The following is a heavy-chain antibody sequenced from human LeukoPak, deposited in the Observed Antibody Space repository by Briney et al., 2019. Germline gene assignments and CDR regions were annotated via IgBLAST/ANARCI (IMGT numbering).Heavy chain of an antibody. Sequence: GGSLRLSCAASGFTLSNYWMTWDRQAPGKGLEWVAHINQDGSEEHYMDSAKARFTISRDNAKNSLSLQMNSLRAEDTAVYYCVRDGGVSGYDLLDYWGQGTLVTVSS. J-gene: IGHJ4*02. CDR3: VRDGGVSGYDLLDY. CDR2: INQDGSEE. V-gene: IGHV3-7*01. CDR1: GFTLSNYW. D-gene: IGHD5-12*01.